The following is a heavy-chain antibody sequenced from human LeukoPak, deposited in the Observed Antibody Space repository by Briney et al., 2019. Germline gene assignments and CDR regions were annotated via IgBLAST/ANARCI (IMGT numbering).Heavy chain of an antibody. Sequence: GGSLRLSCAASGFTFSSYAMHWVRQAPGKGLEWVAVISYDGSNEYYADSVKGRFTMSRDNSKNTLYLQLNSLRAEDTAVYYCARAHTTGYFDYWGQGTLVTVSS. D-gene: IGHD4-17*01. V-gene: IGHV3-30-3*01. CDR3: ARAHTTGYFDY. CDR1: GFTFSSYA. J-gene: IGHJ4*02. CDR2: ISYDGSNE.